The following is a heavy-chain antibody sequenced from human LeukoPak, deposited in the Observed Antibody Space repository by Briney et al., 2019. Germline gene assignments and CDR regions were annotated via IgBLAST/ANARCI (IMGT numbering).Heavy chain of an antibody. V-gene: IGHV3-66*01. CDR2: IHSGVAT. J-gene: IGHJ4*02. CDR3: AREVWIRGSYFDY. Sequence: GGSLRLSCEASGISVSSNYMSWVRQAPGKGLEWVSVIHSGVATYYADSVRGRFTISRDEAKNTLYLQMSNLRAEDTAVYYCAREVWIRGSYFDYWGQGTPVTVSS. CDR1: GISVSSNY. D-gene: IGHD3-16*01.